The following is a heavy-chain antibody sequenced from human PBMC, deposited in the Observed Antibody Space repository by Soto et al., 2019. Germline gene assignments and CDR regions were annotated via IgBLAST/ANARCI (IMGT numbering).Heavy chain of an antibody. V-gene: IGHV1-69*04. Sequence: SVKVSCKASGGTFSSYTISWVRQAPGQGLEWMGRIIPILGIANYAQKFQGRVTITADKSTSTAYMELSSLRSEDTAVYYCARDPGPAVPGRRLDYWGQGTLVTVSS. CDR3: ARDPGPAVPGRRLDY. J-gene: IGHJ4*02. CDR2: IIPILGIA. CDR1: GGTFSSYT. D-gene: IGHD3-10*01.